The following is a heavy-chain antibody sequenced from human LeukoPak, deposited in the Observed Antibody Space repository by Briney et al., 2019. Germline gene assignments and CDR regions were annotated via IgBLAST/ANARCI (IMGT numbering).Heavy chain of an antibody. CDR3: AMENMVRGVINLFWANWFDP. CDR2: VSHTGRT. CDR1: GGSIYSPNW. J-gene: IGHJ5*02. V-gene: IGHV4/OR15-8*01. D-gene: IGHD3-10*01. Sequence: SATLSLTCVVSGGSIYSPNWWTWVRQPPGKGLEWIGEVSHTGRTNYHPSLQSRVTISLDESKNHFSLRVTSMTAADTAVYYCAMENMVRGVINLFWANWFDPWGQGTLVTVSS.